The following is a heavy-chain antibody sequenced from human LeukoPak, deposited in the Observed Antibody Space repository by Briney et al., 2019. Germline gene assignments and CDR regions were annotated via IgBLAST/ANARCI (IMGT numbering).Heavy chain of an antibody. J-gene: IGHJ4*02. CDR3: ARGAYDFWSGYLRGGYYFDH. Sequence: SETLSLTCAVYGGSFSGYYWSWIRQPPGKGLEWIGEISHSGSTNYNPSLKSRVTISVETSKNQFSLKLSSVTAADTAVYYRARGAYDFWSGYLRGGYYFDHLLQATQVAVS. CDR1: GGSFSGYY. CDR2: ISHSGST. D-gene: IGHD3-3*01. V-gene: IGHV4-34*01.